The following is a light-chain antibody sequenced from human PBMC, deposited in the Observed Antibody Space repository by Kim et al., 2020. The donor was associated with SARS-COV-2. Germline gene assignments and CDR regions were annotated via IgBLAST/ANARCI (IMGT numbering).Light chain of an antibody. J-gene: IGLJ3*02. CDR2: SNN. Sequence: ELTQPPSAYGTPGQRVILSCSGANANIGSNPVNWYRHLPGAAPKLLIYSNNLRPSGVSDRFSGSNSGTSASLAISGLQSEDEADYYCATWDNTLDAWVFGGGPQLTVL. CDR1: NANIGSNP. V-gene: IGLV1-44*01. CDR3: ATWDNTLDAWV.